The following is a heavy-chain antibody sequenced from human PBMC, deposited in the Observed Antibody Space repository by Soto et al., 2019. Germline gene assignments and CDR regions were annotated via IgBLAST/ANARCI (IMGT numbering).Heavy chain of an antibody. CDR3: AKDMKWGGMTTIHYFDS. CDR2: ISWNSETI. Sequence: GGSLSLSCAASGFPVYDYAMHWVRQAPGKGLEWVSGISWNSETIDYADSVKGRFTISRDNAKSSLFLQMNSLRPDDTALYYCAKDMKWGGMTTIHYFDSWGQGTLVTVSS. D-gene: IGHD4-17*01. CDR1: GFPVYDYA. J-gene: IGHJ4*02. V-gene: IGHV3-9*01.